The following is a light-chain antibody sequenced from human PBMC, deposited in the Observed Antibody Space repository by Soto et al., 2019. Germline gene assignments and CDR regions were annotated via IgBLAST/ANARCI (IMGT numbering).Light chain of an antibody. V-gene: IGKV3-20*01. J-gene: IGKJ1*01. CDR1: RGGSANY. CDR2: GAS. CDR3: QQYGSSPRT. Sequence: ENLLTKSPGTLSLSPGEGATLSCRASRGGSANYLAWYQQKPGQAPTLLISGASIRAAGIPDRFCGSGSGTDFTLTIRRLEPDDFAVYYCQQYGSSPRTFGQGTKVEIK.